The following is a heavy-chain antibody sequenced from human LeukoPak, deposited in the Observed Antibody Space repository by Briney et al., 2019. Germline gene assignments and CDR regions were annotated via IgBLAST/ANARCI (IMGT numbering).Heavy chain of an antibody. D-gene: IGHD2-2*01. Sequence: GGSLRLSCAASGFSFSEYDMTWIRQAPGKGLEWVSNLSSSGRYTNYADSVRGRFTISRDNAKKSLYLQMNSLRAEDTAVYYCARHSEGPVNDAFDIWGQGTKVTVSS. CDR2: LSSSGRYT. J-gene: IGHJ3*02. CDR3: ARHSEGPVNDAFDI. V-gene: IGHV3-11*03. CDR1: GFSFSEYD.